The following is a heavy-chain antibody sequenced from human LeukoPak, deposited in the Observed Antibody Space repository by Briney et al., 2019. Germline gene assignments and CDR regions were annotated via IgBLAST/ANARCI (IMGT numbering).Heavy chain of an antibody. V-gene: IGHV3-23*01. J-gene: IGHJ4*02. CDR3: AKDWPRYCSGGSCSGY. D-gene: IGHD2-15*01. CDR1: GSTFSSYA. CDR2: ISGSGGST. Sequence: GGSLRLSCAASGSTFSSYAMSWVRQAPGKGLEWVSAISGSGGSTYYADSVKGRSTISRDNSKNTLYLQMNSLRAEDTAVYYCAKDWPRYCSGGSCSGYWGQGTLVTVSS.